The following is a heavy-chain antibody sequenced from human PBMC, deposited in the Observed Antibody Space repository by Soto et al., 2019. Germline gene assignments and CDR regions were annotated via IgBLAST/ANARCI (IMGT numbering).Heavy chain of an antibody. CDR1: GGSISSYY. V-gene: IGHV4-59*01. CDR2: IYYSGST. J-gene: IGHJ6*02. D-gene: IGHD6-19*01. CDR3: ARDRHSSGWFDTLYYYYGMDV. Sequence: KPSETLSLTCTVSGGSISSYYWSWIRQPPGKGLEWIGYIYYSGSTNYNPSLKSRVTISVDTSKNQFSLKLSSVTAADTAVYYCARDRHSSGWFDTLYYYYGMDVWGQGTTVTVSS.